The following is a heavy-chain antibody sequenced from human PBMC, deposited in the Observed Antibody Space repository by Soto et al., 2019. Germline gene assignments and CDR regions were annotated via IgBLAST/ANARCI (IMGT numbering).Heavy chain of an antibody. CDR2: ISYDGSNK. V-gene: IGHV3-30*18. J-gene: IGHJ6*02. CDR3: AKVLAVTTFGFYYYGMDV. Sequence: GGSLRLSCAASGFTFTSYGMHWVRQAPGKGMEWVAVISYDGSNKYYADSVKGRFTIARDKSKNTLYLQMNSLRAEDTAVYYCAKVLAVTTFGFYYYGMDVWGQGTTVTVSS. CDR1: GFTFTSYG. D-gene: IGHD4-4*01.